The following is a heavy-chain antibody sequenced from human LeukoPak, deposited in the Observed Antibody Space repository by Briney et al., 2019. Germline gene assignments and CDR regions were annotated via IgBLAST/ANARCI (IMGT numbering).Heavy chain of an antibody. D-gene: IGHD2-2*01. CDR1: GGSISSSSFY. CDR3: ARSTVNIKGRTFDY. J-gene: IGHJ4*02. Sequence: PSETLSLTCSVSGGSISSSSFYWGWIRQPPGKGLEWFGSIYYSGSTYYNPSLKSRVTISLDTSKNQFSLKLSSVTAADTAVYYCARSTVNIKGRTFDYWGQGTLVTVSS. V-gene: IGHV4-39*01. CDR2: IYYSGST.